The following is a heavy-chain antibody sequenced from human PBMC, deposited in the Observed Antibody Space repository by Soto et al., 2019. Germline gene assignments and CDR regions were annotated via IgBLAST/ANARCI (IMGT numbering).Heavy chain of an antibody. V-gene: IGHV3-33*01. Sequence: VGSLRLSCAASGFTFSSYGMHWVRQAPGKGLEWVAVIWYDGSNKYYADSVKGRFTISRDDSKNTLYLQMNSLRAEDTAVYYCARDFYDSSGYYYYYGMDVWGQGTTVTVSS. CDR2: IWYDGSNK. CDR1: GFTFSSYG. D-gene: IGHD3-22*01. CDR3: ARDFYDSSGYYYYYGMDV. J-gene: IGHJ6*02.